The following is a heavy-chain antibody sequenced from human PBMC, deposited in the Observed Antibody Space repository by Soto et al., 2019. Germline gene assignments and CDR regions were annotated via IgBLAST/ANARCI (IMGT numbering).Heavy chain of an antibody. CDR2: IGIGSSTK. CDR1: GFSFSRAW. J-gene: IGHJ3*01. Sequence: GSLRLSCAASGFSFSRAWMGWVRQAPGKGLEWVSYIGIGSSTKYYADSVKGRFTISRDNAKNSLYLQMNSLRAEDTVVYYCARDQLYYNDISGRPLNAFDVWGQGTMVTVSS. D-gene: IGHD3-22*01. V-gene: IGHV3-48*01. CDR3: ARDQLYYNDISGRPLNAFDV.